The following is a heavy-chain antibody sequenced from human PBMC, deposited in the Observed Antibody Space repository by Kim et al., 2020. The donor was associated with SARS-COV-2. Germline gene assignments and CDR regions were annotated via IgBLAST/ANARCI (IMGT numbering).Heavy chain of an antibody. J-gene: IGHJ3*02. Sequence: NYNPSLKSRVTISVDTSKNQFSLKLSSVTAADTAVYYCARGYGRGDAFDIWGQGTMVTVSS. CDR3: ARGYGRGDAFDI. V-gene: IGHV4-59*09. D-gene: IGHD3-10*02.